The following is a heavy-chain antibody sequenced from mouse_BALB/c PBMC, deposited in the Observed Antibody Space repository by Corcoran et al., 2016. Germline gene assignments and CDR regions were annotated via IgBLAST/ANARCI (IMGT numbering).Heavy chain of an antibody. CDR1: GYTFSSYW. Sequence: QVQLQQSGAELMKPGASVKISCKATGYTFSSYWIEWVKPRPGHGLEWIGEILPGSGSTNYNEKFNGKATFTADTSSNTAYMQLSSLTSEDSAVYYCARGGAYSWFAYWGQGTLVTVSA. CDR3: ARGGAYSWFAY. V-gene: IGHV1-9*01. CDR2: ILPGSGST. J-gene: IGHJ3*01.